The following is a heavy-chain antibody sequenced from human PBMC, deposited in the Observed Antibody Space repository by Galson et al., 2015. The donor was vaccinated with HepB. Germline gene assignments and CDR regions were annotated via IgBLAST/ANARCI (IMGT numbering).Heavy chain of an antibody. D-gene: IGHD6-6*01. CDR3: ARAVYSSSLYYYYGMDV. J-gene: IGHJ6*02. CDR1: GGTFSSYA. V-gene: IGHV1-69*13. CDR2: IIPIFGTA. Sequence: SVKVSCKTSGGTFSSYAISWVRQAPGQGLEWMGGIIPIFGTANYAQKFQGRVTITADESTSTAYMELSSLRSEDTAVYYCARAVYSSSLYYYYGMDVWGQGTTVTVSS.